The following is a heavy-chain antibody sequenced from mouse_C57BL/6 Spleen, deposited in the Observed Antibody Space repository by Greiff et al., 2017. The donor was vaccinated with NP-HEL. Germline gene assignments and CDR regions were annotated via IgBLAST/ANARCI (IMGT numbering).Heavy chain of an antibody. CDR1: GFTFSDYG. CDR3: ARLTGTGAY. V-gene: IGHV5-17*01. Sequence: EVNVVESGGGLVKPGGSLKLSCAASGFTFSDYGMHWVRQAPEKGLEWVAYISSGSSTIYYADTVKGRFTISRDNAKNTLFLQMTSLRSEDTAMYYCARLTGTGAYWGQGTLVTVSA. J-gene: IGHJ3*01. D-gene: IGHD4-1*01. CDR2: ISSGSSTI.